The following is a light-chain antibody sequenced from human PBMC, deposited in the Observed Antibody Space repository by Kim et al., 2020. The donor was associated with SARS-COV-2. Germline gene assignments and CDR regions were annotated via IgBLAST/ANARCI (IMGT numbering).Light chain of an antibody. J-gene: IGKJ3*01. CDR3: QHYNTFQAT. Sequence: ASVGDRVTSTCRASQSISSWLAWYQQKPGKAPKLLIYDASSVESGVPSRFSGSGSGTEFSLTISSLQPDDFATYYCQHYNTFQATFGPGTKVDIK. CDR1: QSISSW. CDR2: DAS. V-gene: IGKV1-5*01.